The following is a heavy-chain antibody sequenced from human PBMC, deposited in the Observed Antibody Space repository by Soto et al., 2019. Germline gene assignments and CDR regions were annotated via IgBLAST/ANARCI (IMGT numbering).Heavy chain of an antibody. V-gene: IGHV3-66*01. Sequence: GGSLRLSCAASGFTVSSNYMSWVRQAPGKGLEWVSVIYSGGSTYYADSVKGRFTISRDNSKNTLYLQMNSLRAEDTAVYYCAREVYYDSSGYYALGYNWFDPWGQGTLVTVSS. J-gene: IGHJ5*02. D-gene: IGHD3-22*01. CDR2: IYSGGST. CDR3: AREVYYDSSGYYALGYNWFDP. CDR1: GFTVSSNY.